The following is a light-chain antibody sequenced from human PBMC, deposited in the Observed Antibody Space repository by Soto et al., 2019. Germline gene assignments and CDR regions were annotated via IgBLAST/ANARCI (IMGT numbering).Light chain of an antibody. J-gene: IGKJ5*01. CDR2: AAS. CDR1: QVISTS. CDR3: QQLFDSPIT. Sequence: DIQMTQSPSSVSASVGDRVTITCRASQVISTSLAWYQVKPGKAPKLLIYAASTLESGVPSRFSATVSGTEFSLTITSLQPEDFVTYYCQQLFDSPITFGQGTRLEIK. V-gene: IGKV1-9*01.